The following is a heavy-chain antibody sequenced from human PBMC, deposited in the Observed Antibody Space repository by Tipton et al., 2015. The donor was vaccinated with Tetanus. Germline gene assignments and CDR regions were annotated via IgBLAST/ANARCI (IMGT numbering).Heavy chain of an antibody. CDR2: IYSDGST. CDR3: ARGLGVDY. J-gene: IGHJ4*02. CDR1: GFTVSSYH. V-gene: IGHV3-53*01. Sequence: SLRLSCAASGFTVSSYHMTWVRQAPGKGLEWVSVIYSDGSTYYADSVKGRFIISRDNLKNTLSLQMNSLRAEDTAVYYCARGLGVDYGGQGTLVTVSS. D-gene: IGHD7-27*01.